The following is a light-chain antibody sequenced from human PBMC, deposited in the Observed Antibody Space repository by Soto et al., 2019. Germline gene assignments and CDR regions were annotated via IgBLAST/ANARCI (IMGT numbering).Light chain of an antibody. CDR1: SSDVGGYNY. Sequence: QSVLTQPASVSGSPGQSITISCTGTSSDVGGYNYVSWYQHPPGKAPKLIIYDVSNRPSGVSYRFSGSKSGNTASLTISGLQPEDEADYYCSSYTTSNTRQIVFGTRTKATVL. V-gene: IGLV2-14*03. J-gene: IGLJ1*01. CDR2: DVS. CDR3: SSYTTSNTRQIV.